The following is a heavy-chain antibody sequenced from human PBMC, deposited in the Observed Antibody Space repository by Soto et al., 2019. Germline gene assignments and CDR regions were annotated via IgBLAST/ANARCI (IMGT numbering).Heavy chain of an antibody. Sequence: QVQMVESGGGVVQPGRSLRLSCAASGFTFSHYAMHWVRQAPGKGLEWVAFISYDGSNTYYSDSVEGRFTISKDNSKNTLFLQMNDLRRGDTAVYYGAKQAVVSAFDVWGRGTMVTVSS. CDR1: GFTFSHYA. CDR2: ISYDGSNT. CDR3: AKQAVVSAFDV. V-gene: IGHV3-30-3*02. J-gene: IGHJ3*01. D-gene: IGHD2-15*01.